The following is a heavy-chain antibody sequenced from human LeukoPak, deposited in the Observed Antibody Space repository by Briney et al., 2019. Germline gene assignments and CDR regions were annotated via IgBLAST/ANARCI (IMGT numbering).Heavy chain of an antibody. CDR3: ANNYLVVLPTY. CDR1: GFTFTTYA. Sequence: PGGSLRLSCSASGFTFTTYAMTWVRQAPGKGLEWVSAISGSGGNTYYADSVKGRFTISRDNSKNTLYLQMNSLRAEDTAVYYCANNYLVVLPTYWGQGTLVTVSS. J-gene: IGHJ4*02. CDR2: ISGSGGNT. V-gene: IGHV3-23*01. D-gene: IGHD1-7*01.